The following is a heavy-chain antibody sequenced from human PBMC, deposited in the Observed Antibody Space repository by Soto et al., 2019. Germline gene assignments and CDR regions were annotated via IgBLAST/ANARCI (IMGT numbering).Heavy chain of an antibody. CDR3: ARGRVPIPMDV. V-gene: IGHV3-72*01. CDR2: TRNKANSYTT. Sequence: PGGSLRLSCAASGFTFSDHYMDWVRQAPGKGLEWVGRTRNKANSYTTEYAASVKGRFTISRDDSKNSLYLQMNSLKTEDTAVYYCARGRVPIPMDVWGKGTTVTVSS. CDR1: GFTFSDHY. D-gene: IGHD1-1*01. J-gene: IGHJ6*03.